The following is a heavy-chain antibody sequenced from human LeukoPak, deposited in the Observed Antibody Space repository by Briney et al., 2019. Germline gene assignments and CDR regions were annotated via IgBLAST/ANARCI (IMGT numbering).Heavy chain of an antibody. V-gene: IGHV4-34*01. J-gene: IGHJ3*02. CDR2: INHSGST. Sequence: PSETLSLTCAVYGGSLSGYYWSWIRQPPGKGLEWIGEINHSGSTNYNPSLKSRVTISVDTSKNQFSLKLSSVTAADTAVYYCARRRIAAAGHRLFDIWGQGTMVTVSS. D-gene: IGHD6-13*01. CDR3: ARRRIAAAGHRLFDI. CDR1: GGSLSGYY.